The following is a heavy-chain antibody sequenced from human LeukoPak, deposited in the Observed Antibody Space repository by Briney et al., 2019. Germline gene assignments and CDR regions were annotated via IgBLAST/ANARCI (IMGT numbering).Heavy chain of an antibody. CDR2: ISGSGGST. CDR1: GFTFSSYA. V-gene: IGHV3-23*01. CDR3: AKRTATLYGDYGLSDY. J-gene: IGHJ4*02. Sequence: GGSLRLSCAASGFTFSSYAMSWVRQAPGKGLEWVSAISGSGGSTYYADSVKGRFTISRDNSKNTLYLQMNSLRAEDTAVYYCAKRTATLYGDYGLSDYWGQGTLVTVSS. D-gene: IGHD4-17*01.